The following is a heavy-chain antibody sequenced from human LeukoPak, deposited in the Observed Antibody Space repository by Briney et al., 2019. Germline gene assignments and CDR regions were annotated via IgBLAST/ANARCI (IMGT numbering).Heavy chain of an antibody. D-gene: IGHD3-22*01. CDR2: IIPIFGTA. CDR3: ASVLWNDQEYYDSSPPLDY. V-gene: IGHV1-69*06. J-gene: IGHJ4*02. Sequence: GASVKVSCKASGGTFSSYAISWVRQAPGQGLEWMGGIIPIFGTANYAQKFQGRVTITADKSTSTAYMELSSLRSEDTAVYYCASVLWNDQEYYDSSPPLDYWGQGTLVTVSS. CDR1: GGTFSSYA.